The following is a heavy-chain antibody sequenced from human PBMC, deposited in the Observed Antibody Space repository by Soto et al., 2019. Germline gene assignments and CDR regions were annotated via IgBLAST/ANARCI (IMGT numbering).Heavy chain of an antibody. CDR3: ARSRGSSWYLDAFDI. V-gene: IGHV4-59*08. CDR2: IYYSGST. J-gene: IGHJ3*02. Sequence: SETLSLTCTVSGGSISSYYWSWIRQPPGKGLEWIGYIYYSGSTNYNPSLKSRDTISVDTSKNQFSLKLSSVTAADTAVYYSARSRGSSWYLDAFDIWGQGTMVTVSS. D-gene: IGHD6-13*01. CDR1: GGSISSYY.